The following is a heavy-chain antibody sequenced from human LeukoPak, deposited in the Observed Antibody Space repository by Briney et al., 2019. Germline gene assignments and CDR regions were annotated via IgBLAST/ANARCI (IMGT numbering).Heavy chain of an antibody. D-gene: IGHD6-19*01. CDR3: AKDNSGWSFDY. J-gene: IGHJ4*02. V-gene: IGHV3-30*02. CDR2: IRDTGADK. Sequence: GGSLRLSCAASGFRFTNYAMHWVRQAPGKGLEWVAFIRDTGADKYYTDSVKGRFTISRDISKNTLFLQMNSLTAEDTAMYYCAKDNSGWSFDYWGQGTLVTVSS. CDR1: GFRFTNYA.